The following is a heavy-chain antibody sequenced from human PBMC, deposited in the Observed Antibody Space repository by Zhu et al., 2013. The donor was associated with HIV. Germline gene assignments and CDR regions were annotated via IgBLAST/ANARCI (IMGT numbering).Heavy chain of an antibody. CDR2: ISANNGNT. CDR1: GYTFTNYG. CDR3: ARDRLSGRWNWESEY. D-gene: IGHD1-7*01. J-gene: IGHJ4*02. V-gene: IGHV1-18*04. Sequence: QVQLVQSGIEVKKPGASVKVSCKASGYTFTNYGISWVRQAPGQGLEWMGWISANNGNTNYAQKFQGRVTMTTDTSTTTAYMELRSLRSDDTAVYYCARDRLSGRWNWESEYWGQGTLVTVSS.